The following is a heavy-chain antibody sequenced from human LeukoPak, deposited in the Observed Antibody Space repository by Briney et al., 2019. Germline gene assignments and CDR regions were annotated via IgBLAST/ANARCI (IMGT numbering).Heavy chain of an antibody. Sequence: SETLSLTCTVSGGSISSYYWSWIRQPPGKGLEWIGYIYYSGSTNYNPSLKSRVTISVDTSKNQFSLKLSSVTAADTAVYYCARSVDGYNPLFDYWGQGTLVTVSS. CDR2: IYYSGST. CDR3: ARSVDGYNPLFDY. J-gene: IGHJ4*02. V-gene: IGHV4-59*08. CDR1: GGSISSYY. D-gene: IGHD5-24*01.